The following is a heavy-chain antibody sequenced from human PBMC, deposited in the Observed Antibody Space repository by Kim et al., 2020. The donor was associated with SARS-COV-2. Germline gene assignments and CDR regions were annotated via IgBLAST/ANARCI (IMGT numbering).Heavy chain of an antibody. CDR3: ASIQSGSYGSYAFDI. V-gene: IGHV1-2*02. Sequence: QKFQGRVTMTRDTSISTAYMELSRLRSDDTAVYYCASIQSGSYGSYAFDIWGQGTMVTVSS. D-gene: IGHD1-26*01. J-gene: IGHJ3*02.